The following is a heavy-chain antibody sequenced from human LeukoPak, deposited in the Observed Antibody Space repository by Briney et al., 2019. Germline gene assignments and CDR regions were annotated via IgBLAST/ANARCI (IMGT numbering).Heavy chain of an antibody. CDR2: IFYSGST. CDR1: GGSISSSGYY. D-gene: IGHD3-3*01. V-gene: IGHV4-39*07. J-gene: IGHJ4*02. Sequence: SETLSLTCTVSGGSISSSGYYWGWIRQPPGKGLEWIGSIFYSGSTYYNASLKSRVTISVDTSKNEFSLNLTSVTAADTAVYYCARGLASGYPPIPFDYWGQGTLVTVSS. CDR3: ARGLASGYPPIPFDY.